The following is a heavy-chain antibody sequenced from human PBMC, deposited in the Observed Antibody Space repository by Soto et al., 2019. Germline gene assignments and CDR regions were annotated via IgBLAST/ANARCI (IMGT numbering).Heavy chain of an antibody. V-gene: IGHV3-64*01. J-gene: IGHJ5*02. Sequence: GGSLRLSCAASGFTFSDYHMHWVRQAPGRGLEYVAGISSNGVNTFYANSVKDRFTISRDNSKNTVYLQMGNLRIEDMAVYYCVRRFDRWGQGTLVTVSS. CDR2: ISSNGVNT. CDR3: VRRFDR. CDR1: GFTFSDYH.